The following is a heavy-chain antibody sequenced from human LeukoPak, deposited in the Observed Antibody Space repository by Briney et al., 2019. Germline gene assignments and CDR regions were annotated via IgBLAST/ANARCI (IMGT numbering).Heavy chain of an antibody. CDR3: ARTYDFGIGPPGDAFDN. V-gene: IGHV3-48*01. CDR2: IRGRSDTT. Sequence: GGSLRLSCAASGFTFTMFGMNWLRQAPGKGLEWIAFIRGRSDTTYYADSVQGRFTISRDNAEDSVYLQMNSLRVEDTAVYYCARTYDFGIGPPGDAFDNWGQGTLVTVFS. CDR1: GFTFTMFG. D-gene: IGHD3-3*01. J-gene: IGHJ3*02.